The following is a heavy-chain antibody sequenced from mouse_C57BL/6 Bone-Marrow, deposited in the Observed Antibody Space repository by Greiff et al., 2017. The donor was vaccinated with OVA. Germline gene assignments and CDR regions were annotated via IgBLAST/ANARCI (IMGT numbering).Heavy chain of an antibody. CDR3: ARQGGYDYDGDWYFDV. Sequence: EVQLVESGGDLVKPGGSLKLSCAASGFTFSSYGMSWVRQTPDKRLEWVATISSGGSYTYYPDSVKGRFTISRDNAKNTLYLQMSSLKSEDTAMYYCARQGGYDYDGDWYFDVWGTGTTVTVSS. CDR1: GFTFSSYG. CDR2: ISSGGSYT. V-gene: IGHV5-6*01. D-gene: IGHD2-4*01. J-gene: IGHJ1*03.